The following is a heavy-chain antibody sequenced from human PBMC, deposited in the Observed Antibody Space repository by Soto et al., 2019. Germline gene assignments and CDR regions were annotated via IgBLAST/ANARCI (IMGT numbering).Heavy chain of an antibody. D-gene: IGHD3-9*01. CDR1: GYTFTGYY. Sequence: ASVKVSCNASGYTFTGYYMHWVRQAPGQGLEWMGLINHNSGGTNYAQKFQGRVTMTRDTSISTAYMELSRLRSDDTAVYYCATGTGWHXWGQATTLTVS. J-gene: IGHJ6*02. CDR2: INHNSGGT. V-gene: IGHV1-2*02. CDR3: ATGTGWHX.